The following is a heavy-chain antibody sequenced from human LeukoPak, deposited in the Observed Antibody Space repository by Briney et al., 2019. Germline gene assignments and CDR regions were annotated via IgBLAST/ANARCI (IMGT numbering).Heavy chain of an antibody. CDR2: ISGSGTST. V-gene: IGHV3-23*01. CDR1: GFTFSSYA. D-gene: IGHD4-23*01. Sequence: PGGSLRLSCAASGFTFSSYAMSWVRQAPGKGLEWVPVISGSGTSTYYADSVKGRFTISRDNSKNTLSLQMNSLRAEDTAVYYCAKNYGGNVYGGFDYWGQGTLVTVSS. J-gene: IGHJ4*02. CDR3: AKNYGGNVYGGFDY.